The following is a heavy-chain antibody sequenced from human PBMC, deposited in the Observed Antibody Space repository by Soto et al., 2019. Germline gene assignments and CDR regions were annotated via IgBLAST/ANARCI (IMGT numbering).Heavy chain of an antibody. Sequence: QVQLVESGGGVVQPGRSLRLSCAASGFTFGVFGMHWVRQAPGKGLEWVAVKSNDGSTDYFADSVKGRFAISRDNSKNTLWLQMDSLRPEDTAVYYCTKESNHHYSTSKWGFDSWGQGTLVTVSS. CDR3: TKESNHHYSTSKWGFDS. J-gene: IGHJ4*02. D-gene: IGHD1-26*01. V-gene: IGHV3-30*18. CDR1: GFTFGVFG. CDR2: KSNDGSTD.